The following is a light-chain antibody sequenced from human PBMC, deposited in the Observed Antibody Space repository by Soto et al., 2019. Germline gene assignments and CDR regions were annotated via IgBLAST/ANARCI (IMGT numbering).Light chain of an antibody. V-gene: IGKV3-11*01. CDR2: DAS. Sequence: EIVLTQSPATLSLSPGERATLSCRASQSVSSYLAWYQQKPGQAPRLLIYDASNRATGIPVRFSGSGSGTDFTLTISSLEPEDFAVYYCHERGNWPRGTFGQGTKLELK. CDR1: QSVSSY. J-gene: IGKJ2*02. CDR3: HERGNWPRGT.